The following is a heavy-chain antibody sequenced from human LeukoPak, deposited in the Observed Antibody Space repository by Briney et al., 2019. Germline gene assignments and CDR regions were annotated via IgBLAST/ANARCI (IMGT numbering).Heavy chain of an antibody. Sequence: GGSLRLSCAASGFTFRTYALSWVRQAPGKGLEWVSGISGTGFSTYYADSVKGRFTISRDNSKYTLYLQMNSLRAEDTAVYYCAKRPHSSGYYLDYWGQGTLVTVSS. V-gene: IGHV3-23*01. CDR3: AKRPHSSGYYLDY. CDR2: ISGTGFST. CDR1: GFTFRTYA. J-gene: IGHJ4*02. D-gene: IGHD5-18*01.